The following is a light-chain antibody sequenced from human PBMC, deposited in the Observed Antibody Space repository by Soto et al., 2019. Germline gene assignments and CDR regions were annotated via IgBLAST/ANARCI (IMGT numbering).Light chain of an antibody. Sequence: EIVMTQSPATLSVSPGERVTLSCRASQSISTNLVWYQQKPGQAPRLLIYDASTRATGIPARFSGSGSGTEFTLTISSLQSDDFAIYHCQQNNNWLLWTFGQGTKVEIK. CDR1: QSISTN. CDR3: QQNNNWLLWT. CDR2: DAS. J-gene: IGKJ1*01. V-gene: IGKV3-15*01.